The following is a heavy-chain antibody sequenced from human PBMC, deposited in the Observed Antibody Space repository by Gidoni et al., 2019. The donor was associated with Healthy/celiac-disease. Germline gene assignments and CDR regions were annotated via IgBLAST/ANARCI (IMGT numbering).Heavy chain of an antibody. Sequence: EVQLVESGGGLVQPGGSLRLSCAASGFTSSSYWWHWVRQAPGKGLVWVSRINSDGSSTSYADSVKGRFTISRDNAKNKLYLQMNSLRAEDTAVYYCARGELNSLWYYGSGSYNAWGQGTLVTVSS. J-gene: IGHJ5*02. CDR2: INSDGSST. V-gene: IGHV3-74*01. D-gene: IGHD3-10*01. CDR3: ARGELNSLWYYGSGSYNA. CDR1: GFTSSSYW.